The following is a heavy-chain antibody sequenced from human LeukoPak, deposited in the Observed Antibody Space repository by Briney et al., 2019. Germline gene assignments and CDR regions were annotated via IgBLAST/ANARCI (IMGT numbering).Heavy chain of an antibody. V-gene: IGHV3-23*01. D-gene: IGHD5-12*01. CDR2: ISGGGDIT. Sequence: PGGSLRLSCAASGFTFNNYAMTWVRQSPEKGLEWVSSISGGGDITFYATAVKGRFTISRDNSNNTLSLQMNSLRDEDTAKYYCAKTLRYSGYDLVVDLWGQGALVTVSS. J-gene: IGHJ5*02. CDR1: GFTFNNYA. CDR3: AKTLRYSGYDLVVDL.